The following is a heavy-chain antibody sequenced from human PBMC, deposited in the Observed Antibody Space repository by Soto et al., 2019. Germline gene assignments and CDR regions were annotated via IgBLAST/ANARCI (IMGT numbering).Heavy chain of an antibody. D-gene: IGHD4-17*01. V-gene: IGHV1-8*01. CDR1: GYTFTSYD. CDR3: AIPRKNYGDSYYYYYYGMDV. CDR2: MNPNSGNT. J-gene: IGHJ6*02. Sequence: GASVKVSCKASGYTFTSYDINWVRQATGQGLEWMGWMNPNSGNTGYAQKFQGRVTMTRNTSISTAYIELSSLRSEDTAVYYCAIPRKNYGDSYYYYYYGMDVWGQGTTVTVSS.